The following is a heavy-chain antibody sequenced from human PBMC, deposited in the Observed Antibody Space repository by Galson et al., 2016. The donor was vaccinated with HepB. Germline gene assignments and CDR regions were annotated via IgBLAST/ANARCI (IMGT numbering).Heavy chain of an antibody. J-gene: IGHJ4*02. CDR3: ARVLPSLEWRFDL. CDR2: ISSSSSYI. V-gene: IGHV3-21*04. D-gene: IGHD3-3*02. CDR1: GFTIAGHS. Sequence: SLRLSCAASGFTIAGHSMNWVRQAPGKGLEWVASISSSSSYIYYADSLEGRFTIARDNSNNSVQLQMNSLRAEDTAIYYCARVLPSLEWRFDLWGQGNMVTVSS.